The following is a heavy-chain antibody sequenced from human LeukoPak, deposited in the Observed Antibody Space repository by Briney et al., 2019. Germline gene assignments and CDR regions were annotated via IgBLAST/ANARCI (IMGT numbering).Heavy chain of an antibody. Sequence: ASVKVSCKASGYTFTSYYMHWVRQAPGQGLEWMGIINPSGGSTSYAQKFQGRVTMTRDTSTSTVYMELSSLRSEDTAVYYCARDLVVVVPAAMPVGWFDPWGRGTLVTVSS. CDR2: INPSGGST. CDR3: ARDLVVVVPAAMPVGWFDP. J-gene: IGHJ5*02. V-gene: IGHV1-46*01. CDR1: GYTFTSYY. D-gene: IGHD2-2*01.